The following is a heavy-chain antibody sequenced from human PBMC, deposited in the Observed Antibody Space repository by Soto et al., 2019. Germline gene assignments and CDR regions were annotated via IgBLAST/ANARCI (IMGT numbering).Heavy chain of an antibody. CDR1: GFTFSSYS. J-gene: IGHJ3*02. Sequence: EVQLVESGGGLAQPGGSLRLSCAASGFTFSSYSMNWVRQAPGKGLEWVSYISSSSSTIYYADSVKGRFTISRDNAKNSLYLQMNSLRDEDTAVYYCARAHLAANGGAFDIWGQGTMVTVSS. CDR3: ARAHLAANGGAFDI. D-gene: IGHD6-13*01. CDR2: ISSSSSTI. V-gene: IGHV3-48*02.